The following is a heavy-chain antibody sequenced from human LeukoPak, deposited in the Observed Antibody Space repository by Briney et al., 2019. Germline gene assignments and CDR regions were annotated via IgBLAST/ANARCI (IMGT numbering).Heavy chain of an antibody. J-gene: IGHJ3*02. V-gene: IGHV1-18*04. Sequence: ASVKVSCKASGYTFTSYGISWVRQAPGQGLEWMGGISAYNGNTNYAQKLQGRVTMTTDTSTSTAYMELRSLRSDDTAVYYCARDYDILTGYQTGGAFDIWGQGTMVTVSS. CDR3: ARDYDILTGYQTGGAFDI. CDR2: ISAYNGNT. CDR1: GYTFTSYG. D-gene: IGHD3-9*01.